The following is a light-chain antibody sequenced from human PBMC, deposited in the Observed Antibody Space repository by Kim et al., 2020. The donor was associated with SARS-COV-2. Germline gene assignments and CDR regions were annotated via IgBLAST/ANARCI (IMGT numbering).Light chain of an antibody. CDR3: PQYNIWPPFT. CDR2: CAA. J-gene: IGKJ3*01. CDR1: QCLSSN. V-gene: IGKV3-15*01. Sequence: SPGERATLSCRASQCLSSNLAWPHQKPSQDPRLLFYCAAPRGTGIPSRSSGSAAGTEYTFPISSLQSGDFSVYYCPQYNIWPPFTFGAGTKVYIK.